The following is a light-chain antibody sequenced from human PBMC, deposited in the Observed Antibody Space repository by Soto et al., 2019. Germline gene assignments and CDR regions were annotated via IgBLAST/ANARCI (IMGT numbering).Light chain of an antibody. V-gene: IGKV3-11*01. CDR3: QQRVNWPTLT. CDR2: DAY. Sequence: EVVVMQAPATLSVSPGARATLSCGASQNVYGSLAWYHQKPGQAPRLIIYDAYNRATGIPARFSGSGSGTDFTLTISSVEPEDSAVYYCQQRVNWPTLTFGGGTKVEI. CDR1: QNVYGS. J-gene: IGKJ4*01.